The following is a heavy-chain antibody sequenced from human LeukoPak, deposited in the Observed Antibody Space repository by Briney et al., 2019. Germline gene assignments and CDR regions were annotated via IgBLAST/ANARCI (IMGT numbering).Heavy chain of an antibody. Sequence: PGGSLRLSCAASGFTFSSYAMHWVRQAPGKGLEWVAVISYDGSNKYYADSVKGRFTISRDNSKNTLYLQMNSLRAEDTAVYYCAKGPGIAVAGDDAFDIWGQGTMVTVSS. CDR2: ISYDGSNK. CDR1: GFTFSSYA. D-gene: IGHD6-19*01. V-gene: IGHV3-30-3*01. CDR3: AKGPGIAVAGDDAFDI. J-gene: IGHJ3*02.